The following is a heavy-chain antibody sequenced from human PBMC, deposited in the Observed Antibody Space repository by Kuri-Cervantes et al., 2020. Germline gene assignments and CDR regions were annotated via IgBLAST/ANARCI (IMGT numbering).Heavy chain of an antibody. Sequence: GSLRLSCSVSRGSISNYYWSWIRQPPGKGLEWIGEIYHSGSTNYNPSLKSRVTISVDKSKNQFSLKLSSVTAADTAVYYCARDSYVAIFGVNYYMDVWGKGTTVTVSS. J-gene: IGHJ6*03. CDR1: RGSISNYY. V-gene: IGHV4-59*12. CDR2: IYHSGST. D-gene: IGHD3-3*01. CDR3: ARDSYVAIFGVNYYMDV.